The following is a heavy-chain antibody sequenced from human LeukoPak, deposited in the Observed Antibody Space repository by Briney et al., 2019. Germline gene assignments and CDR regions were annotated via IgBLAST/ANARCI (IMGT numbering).Heavy chain of an antibody. V-gene: IGHV1-2*02. CDR1: GYTFTGYY. CDR3: ARVAREGYSSSWSHMDV. J-gene: IGHJ6*03. D-gene: IGHD6-13*01. Sequence: ASVTVSCKASGYTFTGYYMHWVRQAPGQGREWMGWINPNSGGKKYAQTWEGRVRMTRHTSISTAYMELSRLRSDDTAVYYCARVAREGYSSSWSHMDVWGKGTTVTVSS. CDR2: INPNSGGK.